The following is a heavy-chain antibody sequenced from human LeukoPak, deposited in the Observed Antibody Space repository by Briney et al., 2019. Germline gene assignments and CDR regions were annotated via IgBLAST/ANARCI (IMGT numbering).Heavy chain of an antibody. J-gene: IGHJ4*02. CDR1: GFTFDTYA. Sequence: GGSLRLSCAASGFTFDTYAMTWVRQAPGKGLEWVSSISSGGTYIYYAESVRGRSTISRDNTKNFLYLQLSTLRVEDTAVYYCARDRPTGRSRGVVVQWGQGALVTVSS. CDR3: ARDRPTGRSRGVVVQ. V-gene: IGHV3-21*01. D-gene: IGHD2-15*01. CDR2: ISSGGTYI.